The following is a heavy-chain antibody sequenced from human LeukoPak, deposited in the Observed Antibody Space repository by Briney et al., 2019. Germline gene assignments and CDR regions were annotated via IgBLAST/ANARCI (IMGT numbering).Heavy chain of an antibody. V-gene: IGHV4-59*01. D-gene: IGHD2-15*01. J-gene: IGHJ5*02. CDR2: IYYSGST. CDR1: GGSISSYY. Sequence: SETLSLTCTVSGGSISSYYWSWIRQPPGKGLEWIGYIYYSGSTNYNPTLKSRVTISVDTSKNQFSLKLSSVTAADTAVYYCARGYCSGGSCYLGWFDPWGQGTLVTVSS. CDR3: ARGYCSGGSCYLGWFDP.